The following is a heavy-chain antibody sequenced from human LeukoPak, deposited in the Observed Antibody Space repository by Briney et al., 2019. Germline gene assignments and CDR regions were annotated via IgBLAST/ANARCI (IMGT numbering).Heavy chain of an antibody. D-gene: IGHD3-22*01. J-gene: IGHJ4*02. Sequence: SETLSLTCTVSGGSISRGGYYWGWIRQPPGKGLEWIGSIYYSGSTYYNPSLKSRVTISVDTSKSQFSLKLSSVTAADTAVYYCARRPFYYYDSSGYYDYWGQGTLVTVSS. CDR1: GGSISRGGYY. CDR2: IYYSGST. V-gene: IGHV4-39*01. CDR3: ARRPFYYYDSSGYYDY.